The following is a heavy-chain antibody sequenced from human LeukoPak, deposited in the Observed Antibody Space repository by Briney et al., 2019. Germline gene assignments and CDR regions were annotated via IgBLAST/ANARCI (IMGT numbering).Heavy chain of an antibody. J-gene: IGHJ4*02. Sequence: SVKVSCKASGGTFSSYAISWVRQAPGPGLEWMGRIIPIFGIANYAQKFQGRVTITADKSTSTAYMELSSLRSEDTAVYYCARDRWGYSYGVFDYWGQGTLVTVSS. CDR2: IIPIFGIA. CDR3: ARDRWGYSYGVFDY. V-gene: IGHV1-69*04. D-gene: IGHD5-18*01. CDR1: GGTFSSYA.